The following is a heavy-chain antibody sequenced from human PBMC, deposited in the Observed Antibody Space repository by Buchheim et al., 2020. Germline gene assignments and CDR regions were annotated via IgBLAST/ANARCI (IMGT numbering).Heavy chain of an antibody. D-gene: IGHD3-10*01. V-gene: IGHV4-34*01. CDR1: GGSFSGYY. Sequence: QVQLQQWGAGLLKPSETLSLTCAVYGGSFSGYYWSWIRQPPGKGLEWIGEINHSGSTNYNPSLKSRVTISVDTSKKQFSLKLSSVTAADTAVYYCARGVVRGVIIGYYYMDVWGKGTT. J-gene: IGHJ6*03. CDR2: INHSGST. CDR3: ARGVVRGVIIGYYYMDV.